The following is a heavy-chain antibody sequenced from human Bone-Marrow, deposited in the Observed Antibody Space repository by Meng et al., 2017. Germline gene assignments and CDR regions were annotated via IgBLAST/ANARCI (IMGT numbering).Heavy chain of an antibody. V-gene: IGHV4-4*03. CDR2: IYHSGST. CDR1: GGSISISNW. J-gene: IGHJ5*02. D-gene: IGHD1-26*01. CDR3: ARGQYFSWWELLPAFWFDP. Sequence: QVQLQGPGPGLVKPPGTLSPTCAVSGGSISISNWWSWVRQPPGKGLEWIGEIYHSGSTNYNPSLKSRVTISVDKSKNQFSLKLSSVTAADTAVYYCARGQYFSWWELLPAFWFDPWGQGTLVTVSS.